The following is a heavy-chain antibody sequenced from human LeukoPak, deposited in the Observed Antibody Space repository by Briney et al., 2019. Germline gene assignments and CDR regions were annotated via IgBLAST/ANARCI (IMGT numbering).Heavy chain of an antibody. J-gene: IGHJ4*02. CDR3: ARLWAYGYFDY. Sequence: SGTLSLTCAVSGGSISSSNWWSWVRQPPGKGLEWIGEIYHSGSTNYNPSPKSRVTISVDTSKNQFSLKLSSVTAADTAVYYCARLWAYGYFDYWGQGTLVTVSS. CDR1: GGSISSSNW. CDR2: IYHSGST. D-gene: IGHD3-10*01. V-gene: IGHV4-4*02.